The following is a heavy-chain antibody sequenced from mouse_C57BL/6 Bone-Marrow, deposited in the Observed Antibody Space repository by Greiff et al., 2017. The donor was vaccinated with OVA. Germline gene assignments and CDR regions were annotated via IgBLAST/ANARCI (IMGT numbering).Heavy chain of an antibody. V-gene: IGHV1-52*01. CDR2: IDPSDSET. D-gene: IGHD2-4*01. Sequence: QVQLQQPGAELVRPRSSVKLSCKASGYTFTSYWMHWVKQRPIQGLEWIGNIDPSDSETHYNQKFKDKATLTVDKSSSTAYMQLSSLTSEDSAVYYCAREDYDPSGFAYWGQGTLVTVSA. CDR1: GYTFTSYW. CDR3: AREDYDPSGFAY. J-gene: IGHJ3*01.